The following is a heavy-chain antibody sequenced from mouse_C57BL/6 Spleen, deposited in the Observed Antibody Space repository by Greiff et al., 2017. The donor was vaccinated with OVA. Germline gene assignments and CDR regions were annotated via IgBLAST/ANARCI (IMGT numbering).Heavy chain of an antibody. CDR2: IYPSDSET. Sequence: QVQLQQPGAELVRPGSSVKLSCKASGYTFTSYWMDWVKQRPGQGLEWIGNIYPSDSETHYNQKFKDKATLTVDKSSSTAYMQLSSLTSEDSAVYYCARSDNYHFDYWGQGTTLTVSS. CDR1: GYTFTSYW. J-gene: IGHJ2*01. D-gene: IGHD1-3*01. V-gene: IGHV1-61*01. CDR3: ARSDNYHFDY.